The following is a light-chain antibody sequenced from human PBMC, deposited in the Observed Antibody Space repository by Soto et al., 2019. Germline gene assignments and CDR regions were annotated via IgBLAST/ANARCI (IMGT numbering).Light chain of an antibody. Sequence: QSVLTQPATVSGSRGQSITISCTGTSSDIGGYKYVSWYQQHPGKAPKLIIFEVSNRPSGVSDRFSGSNSGNTASLTISGLQAEDEADYYRTSYSRYRVLVFGGGTKVTVL. CDR2: EVS. CDR1: SSDIGGYKY. J-gene: IGLJ3*02. CDR3: TSYSRYRVLV. V-gene: IGLV2-14*01.